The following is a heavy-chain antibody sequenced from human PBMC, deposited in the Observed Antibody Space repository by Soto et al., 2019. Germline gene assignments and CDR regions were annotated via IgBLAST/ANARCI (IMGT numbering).Heavy chain of an antibody. CDR3: ARDLPSRQSGYHYYYYYYGMDV. J-gene: IGHJ6*02. CDR1: GFTVSSNY. CDR2: IYSGGST. D-gene: IGHD3-3*01. V-gene: IGHV3-53*01. Sequence: GGSLRLSCAASGFTVSSNYMSWVRQAPGKGLEWVSVIYSGGSTYYADSVKGRFTISRDNSKNTLYLQMNSLRAEDTAVYYCARDLPSRQSGYHYYYYYYGMDVWSQGTTVTVSS.